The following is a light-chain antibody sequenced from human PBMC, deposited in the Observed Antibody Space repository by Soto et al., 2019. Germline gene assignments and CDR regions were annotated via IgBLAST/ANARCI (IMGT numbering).Light chain of an antibody. V-gene: IGLV1-40*01. Sequence: QSVLTQPPSVSGAPGQRVTISCTGSSSNIGAGYDVHWYQQLPGTAPKLLIYGNSNRPSGVPDRFSGSKSGTSASLAITGLQAEDEAYYYCHSYDSSLSGYVVFGGGTQLTVL. J-gene: IGLJ2*01. CDR1: SSNIGAGYD. CDR2: GNS. CDR3: HSYDSSLSGYVV.